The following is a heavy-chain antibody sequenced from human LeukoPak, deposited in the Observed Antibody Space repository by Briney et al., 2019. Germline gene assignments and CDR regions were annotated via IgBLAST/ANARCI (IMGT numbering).Heavy chain of an antibody. D-gene: IGHD4-17*01. J-gene: IGHJ3*01. Sequence: LTGGSLRLSCAASGFNFSSYAMHWVRQAPGKGLDWVAVISDGGDDKFYTDSVKGRFSISRDNSKNTLYLQMNSLRAEDTAAYHCASDLDYGDIDDSFDVWGQGTMDTVSS. CDR2: ISDGGDDK. CDR1: GFNFSSYA. CDR3: ASDLDYGDIDDSFDV. V-gene: IGHV3-30*10.